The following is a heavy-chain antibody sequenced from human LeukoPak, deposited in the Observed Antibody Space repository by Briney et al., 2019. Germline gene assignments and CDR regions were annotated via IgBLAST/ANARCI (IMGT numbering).Heavy chain of an antibody. V-gene: IGHV3-30*04. CDR1: GFTFSSYA. D-gene: IGHD3-16*01. Sequence: PGGSLRLSCAASGFTFSSYALHWVRQAPGKGLEWVADVSYDGRNEYYADSVKGRFTISRDNSKNTLYLQINSLRAEDTADFYWARYLWSIHYLDFWGQGTLVTVSS. CDR2: VSYDGRNE. J-gene: IGHJ4*02. CDR3: ARYLWSIHYLDF.